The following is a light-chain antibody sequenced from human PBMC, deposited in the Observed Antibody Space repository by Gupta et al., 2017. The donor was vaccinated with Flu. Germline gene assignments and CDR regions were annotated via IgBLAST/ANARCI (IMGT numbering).Light chain of an antibody. J-gene: IGKJ2*03. CDR1: HDISNY. CDR2: DAS. V-gene: IGKV1-33*01. Sequence: DIQMTQSPSSLSASVGDRVTITCQASHDISNYLNWYQQKPGKAPKLLIYDASNVETGVPSRFSGSGSGTDFTLSISSLQPEDVATYYCLQDYNLPKSFGQGTKLEIK. CDR3: LQDYNLPKS.